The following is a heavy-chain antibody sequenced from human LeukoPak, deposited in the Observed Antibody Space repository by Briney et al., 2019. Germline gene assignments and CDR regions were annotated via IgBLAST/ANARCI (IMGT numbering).Heavy chain of an antibody. CDR2: ISSSSSYI. CDR3: ARGGILTGYRTYYYYYCMDV. D-gene: IGHD3-9*01. Sequence: PGGSLRLSCAASGFTFSSYSMNWVRQAPGKGLEWVSSISSSSSYIYYADSVKGRFTISRDNAKNSLYLQMNSLRAEDTAVYYCARGGILTGYRTYYYYYCMDVWGKGTTVTVSS. V-gene: IGHV3-21*01. J-gene: IGHJ6*04. CDR1: GFTFSSYS.